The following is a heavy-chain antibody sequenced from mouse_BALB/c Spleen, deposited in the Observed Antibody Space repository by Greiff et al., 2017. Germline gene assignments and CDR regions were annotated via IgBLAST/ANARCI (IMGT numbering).Heavy chain of an antibody. CDR3: ARNSHRGQLWRRWAY. J-gene: IGHJ3*01. CDR1: GYSITSGYS. CDR2: IHYSGST. Sequence: EVQLQHSGPDLVKPSQSLSLSCTVTGYSITSGYSWHWIRQLPGNKLEWMGYIHYSGSTNYNPSLKCRFSLTRNTSENQFFLQLNSVTTEDTATYYCARNSHRGQLWRRWAYWGQGTLLTVSA. D-gene: IGHD3-1*01. V-gene: IGHV3-1*02.